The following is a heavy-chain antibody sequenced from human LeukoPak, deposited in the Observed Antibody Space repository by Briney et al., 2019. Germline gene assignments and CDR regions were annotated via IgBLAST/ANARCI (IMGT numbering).Heavy chain of an antibody. CDR1: GFNFEDYT. V-gene: IGHV3-43*01. CDR2: INWDGGST. D-gene: IGHD2-2*02. J-gene: IGHJ4*02. CDR3: TKGSNTWPSLFDY. Sequence: GGSLRLSCAASGFNFEDYTMHWVRQTPGKGLEWVSLINWDGGSTYYADSVKGRFAISRDNNKNSLYLQMTSLRTEDTALYYCTKGSNTWPSLFDYWGQGTLVSVSS.